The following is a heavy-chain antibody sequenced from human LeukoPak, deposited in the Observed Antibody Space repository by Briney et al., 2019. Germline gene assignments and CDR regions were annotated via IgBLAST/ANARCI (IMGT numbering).Heavy chain of an antibody. J-gene: IGHJ4*02. D-gene: IGHD5-12*01. CDR2: INWNSAKI. CDR3: AKDKSAFYNGYDWDLDI. CDR1: GFTFQHYA. Sequence: PGRSLRLSCAASGFTFQHYAIHWVRQVPGKGLEWVSGINWNSAKIGYADSVKGRFTISRDNAKNSVSLQMNSLRGEDTALHYCAKDKSAFYNGYDWDLDIWGQGTLVTVSS. V-gene: IGHV3-9*01.